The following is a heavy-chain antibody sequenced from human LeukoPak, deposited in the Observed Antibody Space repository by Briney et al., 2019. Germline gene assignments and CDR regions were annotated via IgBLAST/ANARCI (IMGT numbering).Heavy chain of an antibody. Sequence: PSETLSLTCSVSGASISGNYWSWIRQPPGKGLEWIGYIYYSRSTDYNPSLKSRVTLSVDTSKNQFSLNLNSVTAADTAVYYCARESSWSGFFEMWGQGTMVTVSS. CDR3: ARESSWSGFFEM. CDR2: IYYSRST. CDR1: GASISGNY. J-gene: IGHJ3*02. V-gene: IGHV4-59*01. D-gene: IGHD6-13*01.